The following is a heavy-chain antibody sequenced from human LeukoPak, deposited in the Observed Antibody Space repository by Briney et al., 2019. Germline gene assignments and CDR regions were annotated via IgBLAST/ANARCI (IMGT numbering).Heavy chain of an antibody. Sequence: ASVKVSCKASGYTFTGYYMHWVRQAPGQGLEWMGWINSNSGGTNYAQKFQGRVTMTRDTSISTAYMELSRLRSDDTAVYYCARDSYLSDCSDGTCSSTNFQLWGQGTLVTVSS. CDR1: GYTFTGYY. CDR2: INSNSGGT. V-gene: IGHV1-2*02. CDR3: ARDSYLSDCSDGTCSSTNFQL. J-gene: IGHJ1*01. D-gene: IGHD2-15*01.